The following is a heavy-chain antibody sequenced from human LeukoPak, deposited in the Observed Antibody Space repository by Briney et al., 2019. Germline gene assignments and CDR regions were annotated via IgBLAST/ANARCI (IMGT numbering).Heavy chain of an antibody. J-gene: IGHJ6*03. CDR2: MNPNSGNT. CDR1: GYTFTSYD. CDR3: ARGKSERITMVRGVILGPYYYYMDV. Sequence: ASVKVSCKASGYTFTSYDINWVRQATGQGLEWMGWMNPNSGNTGYAQKFQGRVTMTRNTSISTAYMELSSLRSEDTAVYYCARGKSERITMVRGVILGPYYYYMDVWGKGTTVTISS. D-gene: IGHD3-10*01. V-gene: IGHV1-8*01.